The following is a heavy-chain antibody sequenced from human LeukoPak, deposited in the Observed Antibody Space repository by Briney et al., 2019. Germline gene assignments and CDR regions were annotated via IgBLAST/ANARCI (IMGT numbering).Heavy chain of an antibody. D-gene: IGHD3-16*01. CDR3: AKDGGQGADY. Sequence: GGSLRLSCAASGFSFSSYAMSWVRQAPGKGLEWVSGISGSDGSTYYADSVKGRFTISRDNSKNPLYLQMNSLRAEDMAVYYGAKDGGQGADYWGQGTLVSVSS. V-gene: IGHV3-23*01. CDR2: ISGSDGST. CDR1: GFSFSSYA. J-gene: IGHJ4*02.